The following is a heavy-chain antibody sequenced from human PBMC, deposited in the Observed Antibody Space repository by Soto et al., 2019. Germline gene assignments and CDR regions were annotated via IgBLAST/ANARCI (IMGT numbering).Heavy chain of an antibody. D-gene: IGHD3-3*01. V-gene: IGHV1-18*01. CDR3: ARNGITIFGVVNGPFDY. Sequence: GSVKVSCKASGYTFTSYGISWVRQAPGQGLEWMGWISAYNGNTNYAQKLQGRVTMTTDTSTSTAYMELRSLRSDDTAVYYCARNGITIFGVVNGPFDYRGQGTLVTVSS. CDR2: ISAYNGNT. J-gene: IGHJ4*02. CDR1: GYTFTSYG.